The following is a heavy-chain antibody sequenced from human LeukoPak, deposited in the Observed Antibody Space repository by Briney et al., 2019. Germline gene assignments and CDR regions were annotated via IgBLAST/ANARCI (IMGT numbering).Heavy chain of an antibody. D-gene: IGHD6-19*01. CDR2: INPNSGGT. V-gene: IGHV1-2*02. Sequence: ASVKVSCKASGYTFTGYYMHWVRQAPGQGLEWMGWINPNSGGTNYAQKFQGRVTMTRDTSISTAYMELSRLRSDDTAVYYCARDLPIAVAGENFDYWGQGTLVTVSS. CDR1: GYTFTGYY. CDR3: ARDLPIAVAGENFDY. J-gene: IGHJ4*02.